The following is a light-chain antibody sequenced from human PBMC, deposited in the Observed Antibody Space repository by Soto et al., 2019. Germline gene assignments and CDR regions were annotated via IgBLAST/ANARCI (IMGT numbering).Light chain of an antibody. CDR2: GAS. V-gene: IGKV3-20*01. CDR1: QSVSSSY. J-gene: IGKJ4*02. Sequence: EIVLTQSPGTLSLSPGVRATLSCRASQSVSSSYLAWYQQKPGQAPRLLIYGASSRATGIPDRFSGSGSGTDFTLTISRLEPEDFAVYYCQQYGSSPFGGGTKVEIK. CDR3: QQYGSSP.